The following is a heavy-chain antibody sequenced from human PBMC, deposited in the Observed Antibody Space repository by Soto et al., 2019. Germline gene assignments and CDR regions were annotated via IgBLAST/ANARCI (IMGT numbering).Heavy chain of an antibody. Sequence: GXSVKVSCKACVDTFTSNYIQWLRQAPGQGFEWMGWINPKSGGTKYPQKFQGRVTMTRDTSLSTVYMTLTRLTSDDTAVYYCARDLAKGGRSAVFDYWGQGTLVTVSS. D-gene: IGHD1-26*01. CDR1: VDTFTSNY. CDR2: INPKSGGT. J-gene: IGHJ4*02. CDR3: ARDLAKGGRSAVFDY. V-gene: IGHV1-2*02.